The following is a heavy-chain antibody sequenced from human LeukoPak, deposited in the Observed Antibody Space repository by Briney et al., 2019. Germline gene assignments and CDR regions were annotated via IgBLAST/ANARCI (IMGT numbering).Heavy chain of an antibody. D-gene: IGHD6-13*01. Sequence: SVKVSCKASGYTFTSYAISWVRQAPGQGLEWMGRIIPILGIANYAQKFQGRVTITADKSTSTAYMELSSLRSEDTAVYYCARDYSSSWPAGDWFDPWGQGTLVTVSS. J-gene: IGHJ5*02. V-gene: IGHV1-69*04. CDR3: ARDYSSSWPAGDWFDP. CDR2: IIPILGIA. CDR1: GYTFTSYA.